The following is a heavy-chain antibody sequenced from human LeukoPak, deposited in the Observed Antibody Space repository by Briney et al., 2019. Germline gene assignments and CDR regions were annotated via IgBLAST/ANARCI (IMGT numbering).Heavy chain of an antibody. CDR1: GGSVSSGSYY. CDR3: ARGGYCSGGSCYGGRVDY. D-gene: IGHD2-15*01. Sequence: SETLSLTCTVSGGSVSSGSYYWSWIRQPPGKGLEWIGYIYYSENTNYNPSLKSRVTISVGTSKNQFSLKLNSVTAADTAVYYCARGGYCSGGSCYGGRVDYWGQGTLVTVSS. CDR2: IYYSENT. V-gene: IGHV4-61*01. J-gene: IGHJ4*02.